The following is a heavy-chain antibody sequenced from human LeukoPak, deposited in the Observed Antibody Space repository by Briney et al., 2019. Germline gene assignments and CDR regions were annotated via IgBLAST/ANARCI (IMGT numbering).Heavy chain of an antibody. CDR1: GYTFTSYD. D-gene: IGHD3-10*01. CDR3: ARVPARTWFGELLASRTHCMDV. V-gene: IGHV1-8*01. J-gene: IGHJ6*02. CDR2: INPNSGNT. Sequence: ASVKVSCKASGYTFTSYDINWVRQATGQGLEWMGWINPNSGNTGYAQKFQGRVTMTRNTSISTAYMELSSLRSEDTAVYYCARVPARTWFGELLASRTHCMDVWGQGSTVTVSS.